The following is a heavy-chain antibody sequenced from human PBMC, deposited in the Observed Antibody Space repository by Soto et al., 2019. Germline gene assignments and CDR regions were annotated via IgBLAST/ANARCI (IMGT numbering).Heavy chain of an antibody. CDR1: GGSISSSSYY. J-gene: IGHJ4*02. D-gene: IGHD3-10*01. CDR2: IYYSGST. CDR3: ASELAEVSDFDY. V-gene: IGHV4-39*01. Sequence: QLQLQESGPGLVKPSETLSLTCTVSGGSISSSSYYWGWIRQPPGKGLEWIGSIYYSGSTYYNPSLKSRVTISVDTPKNQFSLKLSSVTAADTAVYYCASELAEVSDFDYWGQGTLVTVSS.